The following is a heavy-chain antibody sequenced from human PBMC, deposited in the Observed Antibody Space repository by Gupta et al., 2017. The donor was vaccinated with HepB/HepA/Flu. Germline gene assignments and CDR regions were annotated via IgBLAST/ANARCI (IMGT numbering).Heavy chain of an antibody. J-gene: IGHJ4*02. Sequence: QVHLVQSGAEVQKPGASVTVSCKASGYTFTSYGFSWVRQAPGQGLEWMGWMSAYDGNTKHAQKFQDRVTLTTDTSTSTAYMELRSLRSDDTAVYYCSRGITGDYWGQGTLVTVSS. V-gene: IGHV1-18*01. CDR3: SRGITGDY. D-gene: IGHD1-20*01. CDR2: MSAYDGNT. CDR1: GYTFTSYG.